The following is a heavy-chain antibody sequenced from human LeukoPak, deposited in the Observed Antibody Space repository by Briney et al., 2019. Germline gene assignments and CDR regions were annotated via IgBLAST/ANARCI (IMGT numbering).Heavy chain of an antibody. D-gene: IGHD1-1*01. J-gene: IGHJ4*02. CDR3: ARDLYGTPGTP. Sequence: GGSLRLSCSASGFTFSRHWISWVRQAPGKGLEWVANIKQDGSVKYYVDSVKGRFTISRDNAKNSLYLQMNSLRVEDTAVCYCARDLYGTPGTPWSQGTLVTVSS. CDR1: GFTFSRHW. CDR2: IKQDGSVK. V-gene: IGHV3-7*01.